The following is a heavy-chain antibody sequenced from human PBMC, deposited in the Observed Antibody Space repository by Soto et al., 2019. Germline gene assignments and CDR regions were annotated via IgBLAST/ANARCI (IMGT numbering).Heavy chain of an antibody. CDR2: IYYSGST. Sequence: SETLSLTCTVSGGSISSSSYYWGWIRQPPGKGLEWIGSIYYSGSTYYNPSLKSRVTISVDTSKNQLSLKLSSVTAADTAVYYCARHVEQLAPGWFDPWGQGTLVTVSS. CDR1: GGSISSSSYY. D-gene: IGHD6-6*01. V-gene: IGHV4-39*01. CDR3: ARHVEQLAPGWFDP. J-gene: IGHJ5*02.